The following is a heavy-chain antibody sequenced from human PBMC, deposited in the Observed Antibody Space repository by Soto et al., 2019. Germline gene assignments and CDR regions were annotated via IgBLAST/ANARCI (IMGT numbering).Heavy chain of an antibody. CDR2: ISVYNGNI. J-gene: IGHJ4*02. Sequence: QVQLLQSGAEVKQPGASVKVSCKASGYMFNTYGITWVRQAPGQGLEWMGWISVYNGNIDYAPKFEGRVTMTTDTSTSTAYMELKSLTSDDTAVYYCARTYGSGDYFLPFEYWGQGTPVSVSS. CDR1: GYMFNTYG. D-gene: IGHD3-10*01. CDR3: ARTYGSGDYFLPFEY. V-gene: IGHV1-18*01.